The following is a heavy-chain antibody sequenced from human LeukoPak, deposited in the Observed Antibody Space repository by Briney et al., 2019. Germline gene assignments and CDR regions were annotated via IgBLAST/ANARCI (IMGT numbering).Heavy chain of an antibody. J-gene: IGHJ5*02. CDR1: GGTFSSYA. D-gene: IGHD5-18*01. Sequence: GASVKVSCKASGGTFSSYAISWVRQAPGQRLEWMGWINAGNGNTKYSQKFQGRVTITRDTSASTAYMELSSLRSEDTAVYYCARGSYGNWFDPWGQGTLVTVSS. CDR3: ARGSYGNWFDP. CDR2: INAGNGNT. V-gene: IGHV1-3*01.